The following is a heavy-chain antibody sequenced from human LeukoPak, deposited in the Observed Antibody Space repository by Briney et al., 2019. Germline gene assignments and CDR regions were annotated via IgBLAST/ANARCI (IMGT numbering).Heavy chain of an antibody. CDR3: AKAIPVVVRAATDY. J-gene: IGHJ4*02. Sequence: GGSLRLSCAASGFTFSTYGMYWVRQAPGKGLEWVAYIRYDGSTRYYADSVKGRFTISRDNSKNTLYLQMNSLRTEDTAVYYCAKAIPVVVRAATDYWGQGTLVTVSS. D-gene: IGHD2-2*01. CDR2: IRYDGSTR. V-gene: IGHV3-30*02. CDR1: GFTFSTYG.